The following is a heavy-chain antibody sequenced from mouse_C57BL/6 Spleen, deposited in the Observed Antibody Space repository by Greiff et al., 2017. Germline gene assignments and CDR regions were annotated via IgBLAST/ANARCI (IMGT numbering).Heavy chain of an antibody. V-gene: IGHV1-75*01. J-gene: IGHJ4*01. CDR3: ARRDYDYFAMDY. D-gene: IGHD1-1*02. CDR1: GYTFTDYY. Sequence: VQVVESGPELVKPGASVKISCKASGYTFTDYYINWVKQRPGQGLEWIGWIFPGSGSTYYNEKFKGKATLTVDKSSSTAYMLLSTLTSEDSAVYVCARRDYDYFAMDYWGKGTSVTVSS. CDR2: IFPGSGST.